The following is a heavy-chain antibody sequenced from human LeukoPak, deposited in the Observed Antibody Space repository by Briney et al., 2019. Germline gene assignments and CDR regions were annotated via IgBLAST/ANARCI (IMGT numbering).Heavy chain of an antibody. CDR1: GFTFNNYS. D-gene: IGHD2-15*01. Sequence: GGSLRLSCAASGFTFNNYSVNWVRQAPGKGLEWISYIGSSSLIIYYADSVKGRFTISRENAKNTLYLQLNSLRAEDTAVYFCARGISAVVPRAFDVWGQGTLVTVSS. CDR2: IGSSSLII. J-gene: IGHJ4*02. V-gene: IGHV3-48*04. CDR3: ARGISAVVPRAFDV.